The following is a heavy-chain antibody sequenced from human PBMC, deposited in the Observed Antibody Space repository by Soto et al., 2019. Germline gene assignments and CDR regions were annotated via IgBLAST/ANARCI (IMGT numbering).Heavy chain of an antibody. D-gene: IGHD4-17*01. CDR3: ARQDYGDYELGFDP. CDR2: IYYSGST. V-gene: IGHV4-39*01. Sequence: QLQLQESGPGLVKPSETLSLTCTVSGGSISSSSYYWGWIRQPPGKGLEWIGSIYYSGSTYYNPALKSRVTISVDTSKNQFSLKLSSVTAADTAVYYCARQDYGDYELGFDPWGQGTLVTVSS. J-gene: IGHJ5*02. CDR1: GGSISSSSYY.